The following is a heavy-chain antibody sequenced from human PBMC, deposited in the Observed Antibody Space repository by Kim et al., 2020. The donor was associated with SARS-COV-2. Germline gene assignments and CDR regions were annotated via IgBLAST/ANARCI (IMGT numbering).Heavy chain of an antibody. CDR2: IYPGDSDT. J-gene: IGHJ3*02. CDR1: GYSFTSYW. Sequence: GESLKISCKGSGYSFTSYWIGWVRQMPGKGLEWMGIIYPGDSDTRYSPSFQGQVTISADKSISTAYLQWSSLKASDTDMYYCARQRRKCSGCSCYSGPTLPAAFDIWGQGKMVTVAS. CDR3: ARQRRKCSGCSCYSGPTLPAAFDI. V-gene: IGHV5-51*01. D-gene: IGHD2-15*01.